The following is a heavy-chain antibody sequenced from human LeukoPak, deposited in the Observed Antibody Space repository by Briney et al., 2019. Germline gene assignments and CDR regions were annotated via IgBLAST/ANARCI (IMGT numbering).Heavy chain of an antibody. D-gene: IGHD6-13*01. CDR3: AKVDQGPAGYSSSWSTHSIDY. CDR1: GFTFSSYG. Sequence: PGGSLRLSCAASGFTFSSYGMHWVRQAPGKGLEWVAFIRYDGSNKYYADSVKGRFTISRDNSKNTLYLQMNSLRAEDTAVYYCAKVDQGPAGYSSSWSTHSIDYWGQGTLVTVSS. V-gene: IGHV3-30*02. CDR2: IRYDGSNK. J-gene: IGHJ4*02.